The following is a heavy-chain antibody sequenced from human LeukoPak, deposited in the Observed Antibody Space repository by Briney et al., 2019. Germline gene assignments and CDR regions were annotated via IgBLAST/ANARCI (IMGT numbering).Heavy chain of an antibody. Sequence: GASVKVSCKASGGTFSSYAISWVRQAPGQGPAWMGWISAYNGNTNYAQKLQGRVTMTTDTSTSTAYMELRSLRSDDTAVYYWARMVKGAVAGTIWFDPWGQGTLVTVSS. CDR2: ISAYNGNT. CDR3: ARMVKGAVAGTIWFDP. CDR1: GGTFSSYA. J-gene: IGHJ5*02. V-gene: IGHV1-18*01. D-gene: IGHD6-19*01.